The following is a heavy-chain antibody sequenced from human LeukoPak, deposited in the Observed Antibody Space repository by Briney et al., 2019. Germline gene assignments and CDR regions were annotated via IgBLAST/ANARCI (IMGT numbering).Heavy chain of an antibody. V-gene: IGHV3-64*04. CDR3: AKDIISGYSSRPQH. CDR2: ININGGRT. D-gene: IGHD6-13*01. Sequence: GGSLRLSCSVSGFTFSSYTMHWVRQAPGKGLEYVSSININGGRTYYADSVKGRFTISRDNSKNTLYLQMNSLRAEDTAVYYCAKDIISGYSSRPQHWGQGTLVTVSS. CDR1: GFTFSSYT. J-gene: IGHJ1*01.